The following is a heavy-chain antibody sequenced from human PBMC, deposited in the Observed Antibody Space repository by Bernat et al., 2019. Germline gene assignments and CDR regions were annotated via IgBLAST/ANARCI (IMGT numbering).Heavy chain of an antibody. V-gene: IGHV3-30*03. CDR2: ISYDGSNK. CDR3: ARDLEIRDGYNGDFHDY. Sequence: QVQLVESGGGVVQPGRSLRLSCAASGFTFSSYGMHWVRQAPGKGLEWVAVISYDGSNKYYVDSVKGRFTISRDNAKNSLYLQMNSLRAEDTAVYYCARDLEIRDGYNGDFHDYWGQGTLVTVSS. CDR1: GFTFSSYG. J-gene: IGHJ4*02. D-gene: IGHD5-24*01.